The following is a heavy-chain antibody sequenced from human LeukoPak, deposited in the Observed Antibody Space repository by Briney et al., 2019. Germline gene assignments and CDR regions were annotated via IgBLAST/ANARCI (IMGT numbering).Heavy chain of an antibody. CDR3: ATVHLLWFGEYPYYFDY. V-gene: IGHV1-24*01. CDR2: FDPEDGET. Sequence: ASVKVSCKASGGTFSSYAISWVRQAPGQGLEWMGGFDPEDGETIYAQKFQGRVTMTEDTSTDTAYMELSSLRSEDTAVYYCATVHLLWFGEYPYYFDYWGQGTLVTVSS. J-gene: IGHJ4*02. CDR1: GGTFSSYA. D-gene: IGHD3-10*01.